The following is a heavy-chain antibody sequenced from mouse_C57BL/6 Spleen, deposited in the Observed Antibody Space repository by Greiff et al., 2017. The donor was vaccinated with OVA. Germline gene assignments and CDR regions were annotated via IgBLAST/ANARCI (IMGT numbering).Heavy chain of an antibody. V-gene: IGHV1-69*01. Sequence: VKLQQPGAELVMPGASVKLSCKASGYTFTSYWMHWVKQRPGQGLEWIGEIDPSDSYTNYNQKFKGKSTLTVDKSSSTAYMQLSSLTSEDSAVYYCARKRGNSYYFDYWGQGTTLTVSS. CDR1: GYTFTSYW. CDR3: ARKRGNSYYFDY. CDR2: IDPSDSYT. D-gene: IGHD2-1*01. J-gene: IGHJ2*01.